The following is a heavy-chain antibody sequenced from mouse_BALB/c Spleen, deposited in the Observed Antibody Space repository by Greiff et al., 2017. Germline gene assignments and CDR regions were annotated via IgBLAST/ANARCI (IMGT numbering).Heavy chain of an antibody. D-gene: IGHD2-1*01. J-gene: IGHJ4*01. CDR2: IYPGNSDT. CDR1: GYTFTSYW. CDR3: TRGHYGNYEGYAMDY. Sequence: VQLQQSGTVLARPGASVKMSCKASGYTFTSYWMHWVKQRPGQGLEWIGAIYPGNSDTSYNQKFKGKAKLTAVTSTSTAYMELSSLTNEDSAVYYCTRGHYGNYEGYAMDYWGQGTSVTVSS. V-gene: IGHV1-5*01.